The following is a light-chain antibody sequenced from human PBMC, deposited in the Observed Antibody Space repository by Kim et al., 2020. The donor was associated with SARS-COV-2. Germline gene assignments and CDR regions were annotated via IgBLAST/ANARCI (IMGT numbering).Light chain of an antibody. J-gene: IGKJ2*01. Sequence: DIQMTQSPSTLSASVGDRVTITCRASQSISSWLAWYQQKPGKAPKLLIYKASSLESGVPSRFSGSGSGTEFTLTISSLQPDDFATYYCQQYNNYPYTFGPGTKLEIK. CDR3: QQYNNYPYT. CDR2: KAS. V-gene: IGKV1-5*03. CDR1: QSISSW.